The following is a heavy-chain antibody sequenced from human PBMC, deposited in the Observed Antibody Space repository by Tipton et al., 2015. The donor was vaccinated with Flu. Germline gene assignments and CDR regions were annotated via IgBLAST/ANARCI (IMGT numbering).Heavy chain of an antibody. D-gene: IGHD1-1*01. CDR1: GDSVSSNSAA. Sequence: GLVKPSQTLSLTCGISGDSVSSNSAAWTWIRQSPSRGLEWLGRTYYSSKWYFDYAVSLKSRVTINPDTSKNQFSLQLNFVTPEDTAVYYCARENGGMDVWCQGTTVTVSS. J-gene: IGHJ6*02. V-gene: IGHV6-1*01. CDR3: ARENGGMDV. CDR2: TYYSSKWYF.